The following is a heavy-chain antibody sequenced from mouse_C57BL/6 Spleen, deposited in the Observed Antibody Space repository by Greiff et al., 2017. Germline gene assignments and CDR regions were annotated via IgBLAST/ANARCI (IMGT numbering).Heavy chain of an antibody. Sequence: QVQLQQSGAELVRPGASVTLSCKASGYTFTDYAMHWVKQTPVHGLEWIGAIGPETGGTAYTQKFQGKAILTADKSSSTAYMGPRSLTSEDPAVYYCTRRSGYWLAYWGQGTLVTVSA. J-gene: IGHJ3*01. CDR3: TRRSGYWLAY. V-gene: IGHV1-15*01. CDR1: GYTFTDYA. D-gene: IGHD3-2*02. CDR2: IGPETGGT.